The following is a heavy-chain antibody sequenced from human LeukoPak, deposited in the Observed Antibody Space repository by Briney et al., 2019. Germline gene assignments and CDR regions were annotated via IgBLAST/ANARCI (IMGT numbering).Heavy chain of an antibody. V-gene: IGHV1-2*02. D-gene: IGHD3-16*02. CDR2: INPNSGGT. CDR3: ARGAFGGVIAFGY. CDR1: GYTFTGYY. Sequence: ASVKVSCKASGYTFTGYYMHWVRLAPGQGREWMGWINPNSGGTNYAQKFQGRVTMTRDTSISTAYMELSRLRSDDTAVYYCARGAFGGVIAFGYWGQGTRVTVSS. J-gene: IGHJ4*02.